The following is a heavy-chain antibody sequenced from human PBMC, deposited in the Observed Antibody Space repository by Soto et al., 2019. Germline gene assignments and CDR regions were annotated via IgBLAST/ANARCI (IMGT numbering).Heavy chain of an antibody. Sequence: QVQLVQSGAEVKKPGSSVKVSCKASGGTFSSYTISWVRQAPGQGLEWMGRIIPILGIANYAQKFQGRVTITADKSTSTAYMELSSLRSEDTTVYYCARESSSGPPYNWFDPWGQGTLVTVSS. CDR3: ARESSSGPPYNWFDP. V-gene: IGHV1-69*08. CDR1: GGTFSSYT. CDR2: IIPILGIA. D-gene: IGHD6-19*01. J-gene: IGHJ5*02.